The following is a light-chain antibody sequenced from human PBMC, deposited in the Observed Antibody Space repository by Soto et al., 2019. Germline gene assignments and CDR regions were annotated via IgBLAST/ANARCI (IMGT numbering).Light chain of an antibody. CDR1: QSVSSRY. CDR2: GAT. J-gene: IGKJ4*01. Sequence: EIVLTQSPATLSSSLGERATLSCRASQSVSSRYLGWYQKTRGQAPRLLIKGATIKGTGTPGRISGSAARTDFILIISRLADEDAAYYCCQHYDCSPLTFGGGTKVEIK. CDR3: QHYDCSPLT. V-gene: IGKV3-20*01.